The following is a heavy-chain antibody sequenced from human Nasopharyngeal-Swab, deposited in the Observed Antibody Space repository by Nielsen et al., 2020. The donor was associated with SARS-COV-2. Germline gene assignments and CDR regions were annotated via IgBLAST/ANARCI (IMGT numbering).Heavy chain of an antibody. CDR3: ARRTPGIGPRAFDI. D-gene: IGHD3-10*01. Sequence: WIRQPPGKGLEWIGSIYYSGSTYYNPSLKSRVTISVDTSKNQFSLKLSSVTAADTAVYYCARRTPGIGPRAFDIWGQGTMVTVSS. J-gene: IGHJ3*02. V-gene: IGHV4-39*01. CDR2: IYYSGST.